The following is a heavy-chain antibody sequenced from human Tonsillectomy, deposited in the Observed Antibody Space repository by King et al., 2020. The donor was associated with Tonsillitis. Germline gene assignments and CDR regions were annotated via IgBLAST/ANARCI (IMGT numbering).Heavy chain of an antibody. CDR3: AKLDYGDFGSFYYMGV. J-gene: IGHJ6*03. CDR2: IYTGGST. V-gene: IGHV4-61*02. D-gene: IGHD4-17*01. Sequence: VQLQESGPGLVKPSQTLSLTCTVSGGSISSDSYCWSWIRRPAGKGLEYIGHIYTGGSTNYNPSLKSRVTMSVDTSKNQFSLKLTSVTAADTAVYYCAKLDYGDFGSFYYMGVWGKGTTVTVSS. CDR1: GGSISSDSYC.